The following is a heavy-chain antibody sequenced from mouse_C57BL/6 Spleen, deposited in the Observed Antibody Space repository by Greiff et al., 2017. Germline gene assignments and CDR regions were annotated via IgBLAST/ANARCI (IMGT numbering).Heavy chain of an antibody. Sequence: EVKLVESGGGLVQPGGSLSLSCAASGFTFTDYYMSWVRQPPGKALEWLGFIRNKANGYTTEYSSSVKGLFTISRANSQSILYLQMSALRAEDSAAYYCARVYGNYVWYFGVWGTGTTVTVSA. D-gene: IGHD2-1*01. CDR3: ARVYGNYVWYFGV. J-gene: IGHJ1*03. CDR2: IRNKANGYTT. V-gene: IGHV7-3*01. CDR1: GFTFTDYY.